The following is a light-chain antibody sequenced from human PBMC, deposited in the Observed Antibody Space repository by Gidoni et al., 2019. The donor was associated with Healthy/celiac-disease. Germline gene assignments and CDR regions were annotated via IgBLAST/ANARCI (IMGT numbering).Light chain of an antibody. V-gene: IGKV1-5*03. CDR1: QSISSW. J-gene: IGKJ1*01. CDR2: KAS. Sequence: DIQMNQSPSTLSASVGDRVTITCRASQSISSWLAWYQQKPGKAPKLLIYKASSLESGVPSRFSGSGSGTEFTLTISSLQPDDFATYYCQQYNSYPWTVGQGTKVEIK. CDR3: QQYNSYPWT.